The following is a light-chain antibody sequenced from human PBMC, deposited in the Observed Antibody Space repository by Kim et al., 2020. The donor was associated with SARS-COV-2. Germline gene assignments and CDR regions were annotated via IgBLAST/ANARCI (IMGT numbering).Light chain of an antibody. CDR1: SSNIGGNI. Sequence: QPVLTQPPSASGTPGQRVTISCSGSSSNIGGNIVNWYQQLPRTAPKLLIYSDNQRPSGVPDRFSGSKSGTSASLAISGLQSEDEADYYCAARDDSLSALVLGGGTQLTVL. CDR3: AARDDSLSALV. V-gene: IGLV1-44*01. CDR2: SDN. J-gene: IGLJ2*01.